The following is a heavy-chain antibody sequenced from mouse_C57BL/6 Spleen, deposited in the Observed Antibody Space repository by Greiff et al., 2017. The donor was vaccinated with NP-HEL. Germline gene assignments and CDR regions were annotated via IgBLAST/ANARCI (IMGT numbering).Heavy chain of an antibody. CDR1: GYTFTDYN. CDR3: AREGDLLRYPAWFAY. Sequence: EVQLQQSGPELVKPGASVKMSCKASGYTFTDYNMHWVKQSHGKSLEWIGYINPNNGGTSYNQKFKGKATLTVNKSSSTAYMELRSLTSEDSAVYYCAREGDLLRYPAWFAYWGQGTLVTVSA. D-gene: IGHD1-1*01. V-gene: IGHV1-22*01. J-gene: IGHJ3*01. CDR2: INPNNGGT.